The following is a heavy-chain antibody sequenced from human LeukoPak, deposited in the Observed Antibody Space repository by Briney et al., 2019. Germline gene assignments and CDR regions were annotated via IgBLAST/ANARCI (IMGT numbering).Heavy chain of an antibody. D-gene: IGHD1-26*01. V-gene: IGHV3-74*01. Sequence: PEGSLRLSCAASGFTLSTYWMHWVRHAPGKGLVWVSRINSDGSSTSYADSVKGRSTISRDNAKNTLYLQMNSLRAEDTAVYYCARGPSGGRYYVGDYWGQGTLVTVSS. CDR3: ARGPSGGRYYVGDY. CDR2: INSDGSST. CDR1: GFTLSTYW. J-gene: IGHJ4*02.